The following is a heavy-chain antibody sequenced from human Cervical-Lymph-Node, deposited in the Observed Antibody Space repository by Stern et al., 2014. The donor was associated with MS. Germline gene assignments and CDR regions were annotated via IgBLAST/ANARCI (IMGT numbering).Heavy chain of an antibody. CDR3: ARDRYGDPFDY. CDR2: INPNSGGT. J-gene: IGHJ4*02. CDR1: GYTFRDYY. D-gene: IGHD4-17*01. Sequence: QVQLMQSGAELKKPGASMKVSCKASGYTFRDYYIHWVRQAPGQGLEYMGWINPNSGGTNYAQKFRGRVTMTSDTSINTAYLQLNGLQSDDTAIYYCARDRYGDPFDYWGQGTLVTVSS. V-gene: IGHV1-2*02.